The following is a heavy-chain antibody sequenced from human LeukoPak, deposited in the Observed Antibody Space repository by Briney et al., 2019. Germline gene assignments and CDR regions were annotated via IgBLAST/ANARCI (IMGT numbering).Heavy chain of an antibody. CDR3: ARGGDTALGHGIDY. CDR1: GGSISSGSYY. J-gene: IGHJ4*02. D-gene: IGHD5-18*01. CDR2: IYTSGST. V-gene: IGHV4-61*02. Sequence: PSETLSLTCTVSGGSISSGSYYWSWVRQPAGKGLEWIGRIYTSGSTNYNPSLKSRVTISVDTSKNQFSLKLSSVTAADTAVYYCARGGDTALGHGIDYWGRGTLVTVSS.